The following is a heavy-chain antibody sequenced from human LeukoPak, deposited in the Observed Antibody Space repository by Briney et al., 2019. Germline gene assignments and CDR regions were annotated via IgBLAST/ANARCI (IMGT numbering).Heavy chain of an antibody. D-gene: IGHD3-3*01. Sequence: SETLSLTCAVYGGSFSGYYWSWIRQPPGKGLEWIGEINHSGSTNYNPSLKSRVTISVDTSKNQFSLKLSSVTAADTAVYYCARLSKGYDFWSGYYYFDYWGQGTLVTVSS. CDR3: ARLSKGYDFWSGYYYFDY. CDR2: INHSGST. V-gene: IGHV4-34*01. J-gene: IGHJ4*02. CDR1: GGSFSGYY.